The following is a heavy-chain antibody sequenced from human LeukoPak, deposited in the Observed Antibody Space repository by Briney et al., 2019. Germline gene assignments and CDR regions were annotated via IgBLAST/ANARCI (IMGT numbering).Heavy chain of an antibody. D-gene: IGHD4-17*01. Sequence: KASETLSLTCTVSGGSISSYYWSWIRQPPGKGLEWIGYIYYSGSTNYNPSLKSRVTISVDTSKNQFSLKLSSVTAADTAVYYCARDHLYYGVPHFDYWGQGTLVTVSS. J-gene: IGHJ4*02. V-gene: IGHV4-59*01. CDR2: IYYSGST. CDR3: ARDHLYYGVPHFDY. CDR1: GGSISSYY.